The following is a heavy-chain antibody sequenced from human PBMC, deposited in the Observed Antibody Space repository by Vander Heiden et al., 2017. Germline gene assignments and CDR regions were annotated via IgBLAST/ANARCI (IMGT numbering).Heavy chain of an antibody. V-gene: IGHV3-74*01. CDR1: GFSVSSHW. J-gene: IGHJ5*02. CDR2: INSDGSST. Sequence: EVQLVDSGGGLVQPGGSLRLSCAASGFSVSSHWMHWVRPAPGQGLVGVSRINSDGSSTSYAYSVKGRFTISRDNAKNTLYLQMNSLRAEDTAVYYCARGANLRFLEWLPFNWFDPWGQGTLVTVSS. CDR3: ARGANLRFLEWLPFNWFDP. D-gene: IGHD3-3*01.